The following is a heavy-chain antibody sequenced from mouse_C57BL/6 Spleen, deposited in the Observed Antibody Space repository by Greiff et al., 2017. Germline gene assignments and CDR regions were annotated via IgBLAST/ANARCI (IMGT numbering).Heavy chain of an antibody. V-gene: IGHV1-22*01. D-gene: IGHD1-1*01. CDR3: ARYYGSSPYFDY. CDR2: INPNNGGT. Sequence: EVQLQQSGPELVKPGASVKMSCKASGYTFTDYNMHWVKQSHGKSLEWIGYINPNNGGTSYNQKFKGKATLTVNKSSSTAYMELRSLTSEDAAVYYCARYYGSSPYFDYWGQGTTLTVSS. CDR1: GYTFTDYN. J-gene: IGHJ2*01.